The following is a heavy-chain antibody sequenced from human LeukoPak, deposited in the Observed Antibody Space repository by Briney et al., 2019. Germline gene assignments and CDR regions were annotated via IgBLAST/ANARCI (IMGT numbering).Heavy chain of an antibody. CDR2: IWYDGSNK. V-gene: IGHV3-33*01. J-gene: IGHJ6*02. CDR3: ARDESYGSGSYYKDYYYGMDV. CDR1: GFTFSSYG. Sequence: GRSLRLSCAASGFTFSSYGMHWVRQAPGKGLEWVAVIWYDGSNKYYADSVKGRSTISRDNSKNTLYLQMNSLRAEDTAVYYCARDESYGSGSYYKDYYYGMDVWGQGTTVTVSS. D-gene: IGHD3-10*01.